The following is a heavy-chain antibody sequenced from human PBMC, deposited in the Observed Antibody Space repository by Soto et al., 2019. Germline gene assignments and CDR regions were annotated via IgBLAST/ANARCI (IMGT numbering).Heavy chain of an antibody. D-gene: IGHD3-10*01. J-gene: IGHJ4*02. CDR3: AMHRITAVPGGLD. CDR1: GGSISTYY. Sequence: SETLSLTCTVSGGSISTYYWSWIRQPPGKGLEWIGYIYYTGNTKYNPSLESRVTISVDTSKNQFSLTLYSVTAADTAVYYCAMHRITAVPGGLDWSQGTLVTVSS. CDR2: IYYTGNT. V-gene: IGHV4-59*08.